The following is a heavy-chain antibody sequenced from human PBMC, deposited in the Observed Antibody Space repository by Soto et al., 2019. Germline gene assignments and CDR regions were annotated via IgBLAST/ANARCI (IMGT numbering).Heavy chain of an antibody. V-gene: IGHV4-59*01. D-gene: IGHD6-13*01. CDR1: GGSISSYY. CDR2: IYYSGST. Sequence: QVQLQESGPGLVKPSETLSLTCTVSGGSISSYYWSWIRQPPGKGLEWIGYIYYSGSTNYNPSLKSRVTISVDTSKNQFSLKLSSVPAADTAVYYCARTYSSSWPGWFDPWGQGTLVTVSS. J-gene: IGHJ5*02. CDR3: ARTYSSSWPGWFDP.